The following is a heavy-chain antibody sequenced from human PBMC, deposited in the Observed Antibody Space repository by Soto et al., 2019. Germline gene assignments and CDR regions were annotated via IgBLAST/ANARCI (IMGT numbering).Heavy chain of an antibody. Sequence: XSVKVSCKASAYTFTGYYMHWVRQAPGQGLEWMGWINPNSGGTNYAQKFQGWVTMTRDTSISTAYMELSRLRSDDTAVYYCARGSIAARPGYYYYGMDVWGQGTTVTASS. CDR2: INPNSGGT. J-gene: IGHJ6*02. CDR1: AYTFTGYY. D-gene: IGHD6-6*01. V-gene: IGHV1-2*04. CDR3: ARGSIAARPGYYYYGMDV.